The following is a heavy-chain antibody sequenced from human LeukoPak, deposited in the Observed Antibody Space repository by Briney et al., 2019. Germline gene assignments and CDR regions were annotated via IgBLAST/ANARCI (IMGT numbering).Heavy chain of an antibody. CDR2: IYPGDSDT. V-gene: IGHV5-51*01. Sequence: GASLQISCKGSGYIFTSYWIGGVRPLPGKGLEWMGIIYPGDSDTRYSPSFQGQVTISADKSISTAYLQWSSLKASDTAMYYCARAGDHFDYWGQGTLVTVSS. D-gene: IGHD3-16*01. J-gene: IGHJ4*02. CDR1: GYIFTSYW. CDR3: ARAGDHFDY.